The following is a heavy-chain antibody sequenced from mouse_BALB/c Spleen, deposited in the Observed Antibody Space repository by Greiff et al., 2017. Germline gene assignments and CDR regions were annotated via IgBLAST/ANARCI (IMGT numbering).Heavy chain of an antibody. V-gene: IGHV1-7*01. CDR3: ARGGLRRPWFAY. CDR1: GYTFTSYW. Sequence: VQLQESGAELAKPGASVKMSCKASGYTFTSYWMHWVKQRPGQGLEWIGYINPSTGYTEYNQKFKDKATLTADKSSSTAYMQLSSLTSEDSAVYYCARGGLRRPWFAYWGQGTLVTVSA. J-gene: IGHJ3*01. CDR2: INPSTGYT. D-gene: IGHD2-4*01.